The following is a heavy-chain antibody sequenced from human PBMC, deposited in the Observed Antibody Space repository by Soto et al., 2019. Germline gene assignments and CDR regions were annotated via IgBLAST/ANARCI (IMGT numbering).Heavy chain of an antibody. CDR1: GASFSGFY. CDR2: IDHSGIT. CDR3: ARGVSVTLAVQGGAPDKNYFDS. J-gene: IGHJ4*02. D-gene: IGHD1-26*01. Sequence: SLTCAVSGASFSGFYWSWIRQSPGKGLEWIGEIDHSGITNHNTALKSRATMSVDTSKNQFSLKLRSVTAADTAVYYCARGVSVTLAVQGGAPDKNYFDSWSQGTLVTVSS. V-gene: IGHV4-34*04.